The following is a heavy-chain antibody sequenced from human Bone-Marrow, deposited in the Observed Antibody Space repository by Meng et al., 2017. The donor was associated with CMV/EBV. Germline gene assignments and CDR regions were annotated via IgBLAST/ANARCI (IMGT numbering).Heavy chain of an antibody. Sequence: SLKISCAASGFTFDDYAMHWVRQAPGKGLEWVSGISWNSGSIGYADSVKGRFTISRDNAKHSLYLQMNSLRAEDTALYYCAKDMYSSSYGYFQHCGQATLVTASS. V-gene: IGHV3-9*01. CDR2: ISWNSGSI. J-gene: IGHJ1*01. D-gene: IGHD6-6*01. CDR3: AKDMYSSSYGYFQH. CDR1: GFTFDDYA.